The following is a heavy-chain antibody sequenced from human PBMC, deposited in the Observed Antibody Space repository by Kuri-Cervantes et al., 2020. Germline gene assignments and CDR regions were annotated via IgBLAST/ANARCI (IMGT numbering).Heavy chain of an antibody. V-gene: IGHV3-74*01. J-gene: IGHJ4*02. CDR2: INSDGFTT. CDR1: GFTFSSYG. CDR3: AKDYSYCSSTSCETD. D-gene: IGHD2-2*01. Sequence: GESLKISCAASGFTFSSYGMHWVRQAPGKGLVWVSRINSDGFTTNYAGSVKGRFTISRDNSKNTLYLQMNSLRAEDTAVYYCAKDYSYCSSTSCETDWGQGTLVTVSS.